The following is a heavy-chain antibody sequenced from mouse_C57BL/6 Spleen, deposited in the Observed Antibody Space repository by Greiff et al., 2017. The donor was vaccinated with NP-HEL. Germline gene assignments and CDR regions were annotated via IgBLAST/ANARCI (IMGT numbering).Heavy chain of an antibody. V-gene: IGHV7-3*01. Sequence: EVKLVESGGGLVQPGGSLSLSCAASGFTFTDYYMSWVRQPPGKALEWLGFIRNKANGYTTEYSASVKGRFTISRDNSQSILYLQMNALRAEDSATYYCARYKSTYAAMDYWGQGTSVTVSS. D-gene: IGHD5-1*01. CDR2: IRNKANGYTT. CDR3: ARYKSTYAAMDY. CDR1: GFTFTDYY. J-gene: IGHJ4*01.